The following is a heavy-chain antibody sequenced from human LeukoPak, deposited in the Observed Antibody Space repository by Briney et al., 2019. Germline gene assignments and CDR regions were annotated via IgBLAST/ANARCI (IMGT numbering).Heavy chain of an antibody. J-gene: IGHJ6*03. V-gene: IGHV4-39*02. CDR1: GLSISSTNSY. D-gene: IGHD4-17*01. Sequence: SETLSLTCTVSGLSISSTNSYWGWIRQPPGKGLEWVGNIDSSGTSHYNPVLKSRLTISVDTSKSHFSLSLTSVTAADTAVYYCARLIDYGGLYLYYYMDVWGEGTTVTVSS. CDR3: ARLIDYGGLYLYYYMDV. CDR2: IDSSGTS.